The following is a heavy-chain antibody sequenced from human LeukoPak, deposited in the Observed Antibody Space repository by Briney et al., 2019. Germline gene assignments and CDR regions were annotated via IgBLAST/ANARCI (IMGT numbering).Heavy chain of an antibody. Sequence: GGSLRLSCAASGFTFSSYAMSWVRQAPGKGLEWVSAISGSGGSTYYADSVKGRFTIPRDNYKNTLYLQMNSLRAEDTAVYYCAKDKGRYLTQFDYWGQGTLVTVSS. D-gene: IGHD4-23*01. J-gene: IGHJ4*02. V-gene: IGHV3-23*01. CDR2: ISGSGGST. CDR3: AKDKGRYLTQFDY. CDR1: GFTFSSYA.